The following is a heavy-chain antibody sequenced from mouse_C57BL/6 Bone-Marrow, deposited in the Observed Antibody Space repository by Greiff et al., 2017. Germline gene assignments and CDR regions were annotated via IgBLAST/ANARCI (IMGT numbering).Heavy chain of an antibody. CDR3: ASSIFAY. CDR1: GFTFSSYA. CDR2: ISDGGSYT. V-gene: IGHV5-4*03. Sequence: EVKLMESGGGLVKPGGSLKLSCAASGFTFSSYAMSWVRQTPEQRLEWVATISDGGSYTYYPDNVKGRFTISRDNAKNNLYLQMSHLKYEDTDIYYCASSIFAYWGQGTLVTVSA. J-gene: IGHJ3*01.